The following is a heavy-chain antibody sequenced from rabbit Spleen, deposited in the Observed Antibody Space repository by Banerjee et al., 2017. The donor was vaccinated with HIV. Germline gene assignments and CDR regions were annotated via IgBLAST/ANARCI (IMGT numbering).Heavy chain of an antibody. J-gene: IGHJ4*01. CDR2: IYAGSSGST. CDR1: GFSFSSNYY. D-gene: IGHD1-1*01. V-gene: IGHV1S45*01. CDR3: VRQRDGIGWAAGL. Sequence: QEQLVESGGGLVQPEGSLTLTCTASGFSFSSNYYMCWVRQAPGKGLEWIGCIYAGSSGSTYYASWAKGRFTISKTSSTTVTLQMTSLTGADTATYFCVRQRDGIGWAAGLWGPGTLVTVS.